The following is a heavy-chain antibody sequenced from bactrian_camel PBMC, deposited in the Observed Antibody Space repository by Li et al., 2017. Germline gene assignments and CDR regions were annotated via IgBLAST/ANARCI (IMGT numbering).Heavy chain of an antibody. CDR3: AADRLKCLSTNPRGEWNY. V-gene: IGHV3-3*01. J-gene: IGHJ4*01. CDR2: IYGRGGTT. Sequence: QVQLVESGGGSVQAGGSLRLSCAASGYYYYMVWFRQAPGSERENVAAIYGRGGTTDLASSVRGRFTISKDNAKNTIHLQMNSLKPEDTAMYYCAADRLKCLSTNPRGEWNYWGRGTQVTVS. D-gene: IGHD2*01. CDR1: GYYYY.